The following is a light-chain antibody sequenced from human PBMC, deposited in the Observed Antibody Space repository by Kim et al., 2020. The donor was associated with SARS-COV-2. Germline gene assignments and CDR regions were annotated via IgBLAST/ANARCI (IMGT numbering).Light chain of an antibody. J-gene: IGKJ5*01. V-gene: IGKV1-16*02. CDR3: HQYKNYPIT. Sequence: DIQMTQSPSSLSASVGDRVTITCRASQGINIYLAWFRQKPGKAPQSLIYAASSLQSGVPSKFSASGSGTDFTLTISSLQPEDFATYYCHQYKNYPITFGQGTRLVIK. CDR2: AAS. CDR1: QGINIY.